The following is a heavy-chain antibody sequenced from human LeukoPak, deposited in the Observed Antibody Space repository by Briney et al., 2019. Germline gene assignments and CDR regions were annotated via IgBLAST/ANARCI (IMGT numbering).Heavy chain of an antibody. CDR1: GSLFISYW. CDR2: IYAGESDT. J-gene: IGHJ3*02. V-gene: IGHV5-51*01. Sequence: KXSGSLFISYWIGGVRQMPGKGREGMGIIYAGESDTRYSPSFQGQVTISADKSIRTAYLQWSSLKASDTAMYYCARHLALRDAFNIWGQGTMVTVSS. CDR3: ARHLALRDAFNI.